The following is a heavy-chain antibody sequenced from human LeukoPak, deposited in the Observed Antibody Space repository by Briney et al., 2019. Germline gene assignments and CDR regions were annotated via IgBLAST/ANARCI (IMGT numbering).Heavy chain of an antibody. Sequence: PSETLSLTCTVSGGSISSYYWSWIRQPPGEGVEWIGYIYYSGSTYYNPSLKSRVTISVDTSKNQFSLKLSSVTAADTAVYYCAREAAHRGVCGGWGQGTLVTVSS. CDR2: IYYSGST. V-gene: IGHV4-59*12. D-gene: IGHD3-10*01. CDR1: GGSISSYY. J-gene: IGHJ4*02. CDR3: AREAAHRGVCGG.